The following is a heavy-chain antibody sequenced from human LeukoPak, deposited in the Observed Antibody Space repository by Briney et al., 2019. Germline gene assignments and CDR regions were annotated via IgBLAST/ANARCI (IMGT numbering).Heavy chain of an antibody. CDR1: GFTFSSYG. Sequence: GGSLRLSCAASGFTFSSYGMHWVRQAPGKGLEWVAVIWYDGSNKYYADSVKGRFTISRDNSKNTLYLQMNSLRVEDTAVYLCAARKVRGVWFYLDYWGQGTLVTVSS. V-gene: IGHV3-33*01. J-gene: IGHJ4*02. CDR3: AARKVRGVWFYLDY. D-gene: IGHD3-10*01. CDR2: IWYDGSNK.